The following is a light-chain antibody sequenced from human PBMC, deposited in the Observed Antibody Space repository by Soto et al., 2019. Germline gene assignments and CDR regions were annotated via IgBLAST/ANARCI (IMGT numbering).Light chain of an antibody. CDR1: QSLLHSNGYNY. J-gene: IGKJ4*01. CDR3: MQALQTPLT. Sequence: DIVMTQSPLSLPVTPGEPASISCRSSQSLLHSNGYNYLDWYLQKPGQSPQLLIYLGSNRASGVPDRFSGXGSGTXXTLKXXRVXXXDVGVYYCMQALQTPLTFGGGTKVEIK. CDR2: LGS. V-gene: IGKV2-28*01.